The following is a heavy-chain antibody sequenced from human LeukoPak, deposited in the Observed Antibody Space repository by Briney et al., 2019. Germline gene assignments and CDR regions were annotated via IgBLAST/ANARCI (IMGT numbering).Heavy chain of an antibody. J-gene: IGHJ5*02. CDR2: ISAYNGNT. V-gene: IGHV1-18*04. CDR3: ARDQSYYGSGSYYKGAWFDP. D-gene: IGHD3-10*01. Sequence: ASVKVSCKASGYTFTSYGISWVRQAPGQGLEWMGWISAYNGNTNYAQKLQGRVTMTTDTPTSTAYMELRSLRSDDTAVYYCARDQSYYGSGSYYKGAWFDPWGQGTLVTVSS. CDR1: GYTFTSYG.